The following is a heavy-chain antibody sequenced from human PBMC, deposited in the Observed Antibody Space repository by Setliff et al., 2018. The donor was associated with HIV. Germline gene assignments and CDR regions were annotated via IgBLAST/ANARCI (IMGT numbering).Heavy chain of an antibody. J-gene: IGHJ4*02. CDR1: GFTFNNNG. CDR2: VYWNGNNL. D-gene: IGHD3-3*01. Sequence: SLKISCAASGFTFNNNGMSWVRQAPGKGLEWVSGVYWNGNNLGYAESVQGRFIISRDNAKKSLYLQMNSLRPEDTALYYCAKDPGRFGVVTPFDNWGQGALVTVSS. V-gene: IGHV3-9*01. CDR3: AKDPGRFGVVTPFDN.